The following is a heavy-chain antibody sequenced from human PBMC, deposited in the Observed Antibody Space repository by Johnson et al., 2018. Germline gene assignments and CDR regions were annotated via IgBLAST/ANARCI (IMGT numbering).Heavy chain of an antibody. D-gene: IGHD2-8*01. J-gene: IGHJ6*02. CDR2: IKSDGSST. V-gene: IGHV3-74*01. Sequence: VQLVESGGGLVQPGGSLRLSCEASGFTFSSYWMHWVRQAPGKGLVWVSGIKSDGSSTTYADSVKGRFTISRDNAKNTLYLQMNSLRGEDTAVFDCARGSNYDMDVWGQGTTVTVSS. CDR1: GFTFSSYW. CDR3: ARGSNYDMDV.